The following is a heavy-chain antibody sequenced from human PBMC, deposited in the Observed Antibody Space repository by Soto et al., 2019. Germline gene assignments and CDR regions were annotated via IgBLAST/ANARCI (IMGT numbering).Heavy chain of an antibody. V-gene: IGHV1-69*02. J-gene: IGHJ4*02. CDR2: IIPILGIA. CDR1: GGTFSSYT. CDR3: ASHFYSGYEETTFDY. Sequence: QVQLVQSGAEVKKPGSSVKVSCKASGGTFSSYTISWVRQAPGQGLEWMGRIIPILGIANYAQKFQGRVTITADKSTGTAYMELSSLRSEDTAVYYCASHFYSGYEETTFDYWGQGTLVTVSS. D-gene: IGHD5-12*01.